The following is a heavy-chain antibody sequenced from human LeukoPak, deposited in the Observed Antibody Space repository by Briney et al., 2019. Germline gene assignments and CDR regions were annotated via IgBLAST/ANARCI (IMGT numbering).Heavy chain of an antibody. CDR1: GFMFNNYA. Sequence: ESLRLSCAASGFMFNNYAMHWVRQAPGKGLEWIGRIYTSGSTNYNPSLRSRVTISVDTSKNQFSLKLSSVTAADTAVYYCARDPLTYDFPEGGAFDIWGQGTMVTVSS. CDR3: ARDPLTYDFPEGGAFDI. V-gene: IGHV4-4*08. CDR2: IYTSGST. D-gene: IGHD3-3*01. J-gene: IGHJ3*02.